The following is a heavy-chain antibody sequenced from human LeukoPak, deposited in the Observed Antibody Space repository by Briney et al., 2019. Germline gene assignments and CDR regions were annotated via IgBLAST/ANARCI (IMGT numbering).Heavy chain of an antibody. Sequence: GGSRRLSCAASGFTFSSYEMNWLRQAPGKGLEWVSVIYSGGSTYYADSVKGRFTISRDNSKNTLYLQMNSLGVEDTAVYSCAKGGKSTSGWDSWGQGTLVTVSS. J-gene: IGHJ5*02. CDR1: GFTFSSYE. CDR3: AKGGKSTSGWDS. CDR2: IYSGGST. V-gene: IGHV3-53*01. D-gene: IGHD6-19*01.